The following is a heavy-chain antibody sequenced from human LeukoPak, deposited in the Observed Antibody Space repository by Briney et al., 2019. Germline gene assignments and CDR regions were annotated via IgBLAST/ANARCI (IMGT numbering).Heavy chain of an antibody. V-gene: IGHV3-74*01. CDR1: GFSFSGHW. Sequence: GGSLRLSCTASGFSFSGHWMHWARQLPGKGLVWVSRISPTGSTTSYADSVKGRFTVSRDNAKNTLYLQVNNLGAEDTAVYYCARGPDSNWSGLDFWGQGTLLTVSS. CDR2: ISPTGSTT. J-gene: IGHJ4*02. CDR3: ARGPDSNWSGLDF. D-gene: IGHD6-6*01.